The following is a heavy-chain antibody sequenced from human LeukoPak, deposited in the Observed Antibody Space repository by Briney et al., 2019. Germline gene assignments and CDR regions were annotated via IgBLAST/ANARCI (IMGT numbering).Heavy chain of an antibody. Sequence: SETLSLTCAVYGGSFSGYYWSWIRQPPGKGLEWIGEINHSGSTNYNPSLKSRVTISVDTSKNQFSLKLSSVTAADTAVYYCARARVAVAPIDYWGQGTLVTVSS. CDR1: GGSFSGYY. V-gene: IGHV4-34*01. CDR3: ARARVAVAPIDY. CDR2: INHSGST. D-gene: IGHD6-19*01. J-gene: IGHJ4*02.